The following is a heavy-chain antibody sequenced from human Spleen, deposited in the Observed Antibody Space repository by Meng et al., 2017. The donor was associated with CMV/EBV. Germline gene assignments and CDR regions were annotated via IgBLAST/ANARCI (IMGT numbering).Heavy chain of an antibody. CDR3: ARVLFWSGYYIGQGSYYFDY. V-gene: IGHV1-18*04. CDR2: ISAYTGNT. J-gene: IGHJ4*02. Sequence: ASVKVSCKASGYTFTGYYMHWVRQAPGQGLEWMGWISAYTGNTEFAQKFQGKVTMTIDASTSTAYMELTSLRSDDTAVYYCARVLFWSGYYIGQGSYYFDYWGQGTLVTVSS. D-gene: IGHD3-3*01. CDR1: GYTFTGYY.